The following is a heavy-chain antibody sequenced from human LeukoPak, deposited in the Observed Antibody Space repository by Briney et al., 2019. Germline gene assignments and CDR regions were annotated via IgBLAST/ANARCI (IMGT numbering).Heavy chain of an antibody. CDR1: GYTFTSYD. CDR2: MNPNSGNT. D-gene: IGHD3-9*01. J-gene: IGHJ6*02. CDR3: ARGPTGPGGYYYGMDV. Sequence: ASVKVSCKASGYTFTSYDINWVRQATGQGLEWMGWMNPNSGNTGYAQKFQGRVTMTRNTSISTAYMELSSLRSEDTAVYYCARGPTGPGGYYYGMDVWGQGTTATVSS. V-gene: IGHV1-8*01.